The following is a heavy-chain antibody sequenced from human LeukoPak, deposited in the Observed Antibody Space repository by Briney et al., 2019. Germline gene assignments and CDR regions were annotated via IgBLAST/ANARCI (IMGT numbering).Heavy chain of an antibody. CDR3: ARGRLTQPDGDY. Sequence: ASVKVSCKASGYTSTSYDINWVRQATGQGLEWMGWMNPNSGNTGYAQKFQGRVTMTRNTSISTAYMELSSLRSEDTAVYYCARGRLTQPDGDYWGQGTLVTVSS. D-gene: IGHD3-22*01. CDR2: MNPNSGNT. V-gene: IGHV1-8*01. J-gene: IGHJ4*02. CDR1: GYTSTSYD.